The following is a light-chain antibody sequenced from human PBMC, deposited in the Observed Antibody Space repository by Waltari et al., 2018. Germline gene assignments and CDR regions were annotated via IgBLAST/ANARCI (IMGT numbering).Light chain of an antibody. J-gene: IGLJ3*02. Sequence: QSALTQPASVSGSPGQSITISCTGPSSDVGTYNLVSWYQQHPGKAPKFMIYEVSKRPSGVSNRFSGSKSGNTASLTISGLQAEDEAAYYCCSYAGSSTWVFGGGTKLTVL. CDR3: CSYAGSSTWV. V-gene: IGLV2-23*02. CDR2: EVS. CDR1: SSDVGTYNL.